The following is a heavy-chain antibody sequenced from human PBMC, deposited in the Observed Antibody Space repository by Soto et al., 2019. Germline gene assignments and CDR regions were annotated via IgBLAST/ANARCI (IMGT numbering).Heavy chain of an antibody. D-gene: IGHD5-12*01. V-gene: IGHV3-7*05. CDR2: IKYDGSEE. J-gene: IGHJ5*02. Sequence: EVQVVESGGGLVQPGGSLRLSCAGSGFTFSDYWMSWARQAPGKGLEWVANIKYDGSEEYYVDSVRGRFTISRDNAMNSLHLQMNSLRADDTAVYYCARFASGKSASTWGPGTLVTVSS. CDR3: ARFASGKSAST. CDR1: GFTFSDYW.